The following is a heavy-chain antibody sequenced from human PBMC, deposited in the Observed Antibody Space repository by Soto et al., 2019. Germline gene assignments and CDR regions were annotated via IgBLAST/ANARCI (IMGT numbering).Heavy chain of an antibody. CDR1: GYSFTSYW. J-gene: IGHJ4*02. CDR3: ASRPIAAAGIVHFDY. Sequence: GESLKISCKGSGYSFTSYWISWVRQMPGKGLEWMGRIDPSDSYTNYSPSFQGHVTISADKSISTAYLQWSSLKASDTAMYYCASRPIAAAGIVHFDYWDQGTPVTSPQ. V-gene: IGHV5-10-1*01. CDR2: IDPSDSYT. D-gene: IGHD6-13*01.